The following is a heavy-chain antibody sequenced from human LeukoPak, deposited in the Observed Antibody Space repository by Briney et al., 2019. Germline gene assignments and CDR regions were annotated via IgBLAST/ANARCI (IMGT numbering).Heavy chain of an antibody. J-gene: IGHJ5*02. CDR2: ISGSGGST. Sequence: GGSLRLSCAASGFTFSSYGMSWVRQAPGKGLEWVSAISGSGGSTYYADSVKGRFTISRDNSKNTLYLQMNSLRAEDTAVYYCAKRTYGSGSYPFDPWGQGTLVTVSS. CDR3: AKRTYGSGSYPFDP. V-gene: IGHV3-23*01. D-gene: IGHD3-10*01. CDR1: GFTFSSYG.